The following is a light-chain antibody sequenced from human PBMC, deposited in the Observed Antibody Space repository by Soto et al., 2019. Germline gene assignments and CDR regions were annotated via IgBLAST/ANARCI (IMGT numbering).Light chain of an antibody. Sequence: DIVMTQSPLSLPVTPGEPASISCRSSQSLLDSNGYNCLEWYLQKPVQSPQLLIYLGSNRASGVPDRFSGSGSGTDFTLKISRVEAEDVGVYYCMQRLQTPLTFGQGTKVEIK. CDR1: QSLLDSNGYNC. CDR3: MQRLQTPLT. V-gene: IGKV2-28*01. CDR2: LGS. J-gene: IGKJ1*01.